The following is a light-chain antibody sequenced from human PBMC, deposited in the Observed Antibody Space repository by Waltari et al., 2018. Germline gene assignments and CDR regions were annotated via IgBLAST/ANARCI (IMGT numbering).Light chain of an antibody. CDR2: SAS. CDR1: QTIFQY. V-gene: IGKV1-39*01. Sequence: IQMTQSPSSLPASVGDTVTITCRASQTIFQYISWYQETPGKAPKLLIHSASSLQSGAPLRFSGSGSGTDFTLAIRNLQPEDFATYYCQQTYSVPLTFGGGTKVEI. CDR3: QQTYSVPLT. J-gene: IGKJ4*01.